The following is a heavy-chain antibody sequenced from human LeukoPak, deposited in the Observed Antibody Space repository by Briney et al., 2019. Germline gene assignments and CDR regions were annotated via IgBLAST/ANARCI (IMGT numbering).Heavy chain of an antibody. Sequence: GGSLRLSCAASGFTFSNYVMSWVRQAPGKGLEWVSIISGSDGHIYYSDSVEGRFTLSRDNSKNTLHLQMNSLTADDTAVYYCARDPVDYGGDDADFWGQGTLVTVSS. CDR2: ISGSDGHI. CDR1: GFTFSNYV. J-gene: IGHJ4*02. V-gene: IGHV3-23*01. D-gene: IGHD4-23*01. CDR3: ARDPVDYGGDDADF.